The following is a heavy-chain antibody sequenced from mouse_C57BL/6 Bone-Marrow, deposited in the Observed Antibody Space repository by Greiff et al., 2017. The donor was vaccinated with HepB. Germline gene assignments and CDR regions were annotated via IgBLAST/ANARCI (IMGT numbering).Heavy chain of an antibody. V-gene: IGHV5-17*01. J-gene: IGHJ4*01. D-gene: IGHD1-1*01. CDR1: GFTFSDYG. CDR2: ISSGSSTI. Sequence: EVHLVESGGGLVKPGGSLKLSCAASGFTFSDYGMYWVRQAPEKGLEWVAYISSGSSTIYYADTVKGRFTISRDNAKNTLFLQMTSLRSEDTAMYYCARQTTVVATDDAMDYWGQGTSVTVSS. CDR3: ARQTTVVATDDAMDY.